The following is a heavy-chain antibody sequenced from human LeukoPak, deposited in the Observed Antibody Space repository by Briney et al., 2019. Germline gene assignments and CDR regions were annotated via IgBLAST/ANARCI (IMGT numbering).Heavy chain of an antibody. CDR3: ARIMTQQMVFDY. J-gene: IGHJ4*02. V-gene: IGHV3-21*01. Sequence: GGSLRLSCVASGFTFSSYGMNWVRQAPGKGLEWVSFISSSSSYIYYADSVRGRFTISRDNAKNSLYLQMNSLRAEDTAVYYCARIMTQQMVFDYWGQGTLVTVSS. CDR2: ISSSSSYI. CDR1: GFTFSSYG. D-gene: IGHD6-13*01.